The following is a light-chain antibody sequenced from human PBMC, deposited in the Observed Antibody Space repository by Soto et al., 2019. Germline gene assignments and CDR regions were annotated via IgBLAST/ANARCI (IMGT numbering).Light chain of an antibody. CDR1: SSDVGGYNY. Sequence: QSVLTQPASVSGSPGQSITISCTGTSSDVGGYNYVSWYQQHPGKAPKLMIYEVTHRPSGVSNRFSGSKSGNTASLTIPGLQPEDEADYYCSSYTRSNTLLFGGGTKLTVL. V-gene: IGLV2-14*01. CDR2: EVT. CDR3: SSYTRSNTLL. J-gene: IGLJ2*01.